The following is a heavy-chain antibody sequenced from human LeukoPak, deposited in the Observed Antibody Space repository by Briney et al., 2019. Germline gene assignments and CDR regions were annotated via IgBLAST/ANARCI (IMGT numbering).Heavy chain of an antibody. CDR3: ANYVAAADTFDY. CDR1: GFTFSSYA. D-gene: IGHD6-13*01. CDR2: ISGSGGST. V-gene: IGHV3-23*01. Sequence: GGSLRLSCAASGFTFSSYAMSWVRQAPGKGLEWVSAISGSGGSTYYADSVKGWFTISRDNSKNTLYLQMNSLRAEDTAVYYCANYVAAADTFDYWGQGTLVTVSS. J-gene: IGHJ4*02.